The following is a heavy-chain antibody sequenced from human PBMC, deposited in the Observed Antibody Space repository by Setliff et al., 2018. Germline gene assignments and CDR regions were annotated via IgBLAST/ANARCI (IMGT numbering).Heavy chain of an antibody. V-gene: IGHV3-33*08. Sequence: GESLKISCAASGFTFSTYRMHWVRQAPGKGLEWVAVIWGDGVNKFHADSVKGRFTISRDNSKSTLYLQMNSLRPEDTAVYYCARTCSGSGCYAGLESWGQGTPVTVSA. J-gene: IGHJ4*02. D-gene: IGHD2-15*01. CDR1: GFTFSTYR. CDR3: ARTCSGSGCYAGLES. CDR2: IWGDGVNK.